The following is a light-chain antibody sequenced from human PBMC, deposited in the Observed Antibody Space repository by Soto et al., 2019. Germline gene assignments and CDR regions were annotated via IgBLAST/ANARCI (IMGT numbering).Light chain of an antibody. V-gene: IGLV2-14*03. CDR3: SSWTSGATYV. J-gene: IGLJ1*01. Sequence: QSALTQPASVSGSPGQSITISCAGTSSDVGAYNYVCCYQHHPGKAPKLMIYDVNNRPSGDSNLFSGSKSGNTASLTISGLPAEDEAEYYCSSWTSGATYVFGSGTKLTVL. CDR1: SSDVGAYNY. CDR2: DVN.